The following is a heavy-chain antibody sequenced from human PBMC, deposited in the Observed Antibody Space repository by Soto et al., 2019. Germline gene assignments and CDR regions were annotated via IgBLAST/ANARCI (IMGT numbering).Heavy chain of an antibody. CDR3: ARDRRAENYDILTGYFVYPNWFDP. D-gene: IGHD3-9*01. CDR2: ISSSSSYT. Sequence: GGSLRLSCAASGFTFSDYYMSWIRQAPGKGLEWVSYISSSSSYTNYADSVKGRFTISRDNAKNSLYLQMSSLRAEDTAVYYCARDRRAENYDILTGYFVYPNWFDPWGQGTLVTVSS. CDR1: GFTFSDYY. J-gene: IGHJ5*02. V-gene: IGHV3-11*05.